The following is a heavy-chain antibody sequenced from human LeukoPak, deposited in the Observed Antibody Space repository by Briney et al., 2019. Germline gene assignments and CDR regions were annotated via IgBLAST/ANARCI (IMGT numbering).Heavy chain of an antibody. CDR1: GFTVSSNY. CDR2: IYSGGST. V-gene: IGHV3-66*02. Sequence: GGSLRLSCAASGFTVSSNYMSWVRQAPGKGLEWVSVIYSGGSTYYADSVKGRFTISRDNSKNTLYLQMYSLRAEDTAVYYCARGLKPYDFWSGYYFDYWGQGTLVTVSS. D-gene: IGHD3-3*01. J-gene: IGHJ4*02. CDR3: ARGLKPYDFWSGYYFDY.